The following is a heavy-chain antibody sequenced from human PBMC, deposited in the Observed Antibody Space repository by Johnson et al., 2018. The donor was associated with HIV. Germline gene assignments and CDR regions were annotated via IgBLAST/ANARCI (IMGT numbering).Heavy chain of an antibody. CDR3: ARVGHCRGDCNFEVLEDLFDV. V-gene: IGHV3-7*05. J-gene: IGHJ3*01. D-gene: IGHD2-21*02. Sequence: ELLVESGGGLVQPGGSLRLSCAASGFTFSSYWMSWVRQAPGKGLEWVANIKQDGSEKYYVDSVKGRFTISRDNAKNSLYLQMNSLRAEDTAVYYCARVGHCRGDCNFEVLEDLFDVWGRGTMVTVSS. CDR2: IKQDGSEK. CDR1: GFTFSSYW.